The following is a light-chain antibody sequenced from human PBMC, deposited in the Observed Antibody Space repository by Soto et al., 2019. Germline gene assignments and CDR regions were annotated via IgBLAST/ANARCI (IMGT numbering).Light chain of an antibody. V-gene: IGKV3-15*01. CDR1: QSVSSN. Sequence: ERVLPQSPEPLSLSAGERSTLSCMASQSVSSNYLAWYQQKPGQAPRLLIYGASTRATGIPVRFSGSGSGTEFTLTISSLQSEDFAVYYCQQSHKWYTLGQGTKVDIK. CDR3: QQSHKWYT. CDR2: GAS. J-gene: IGKJ2*01.